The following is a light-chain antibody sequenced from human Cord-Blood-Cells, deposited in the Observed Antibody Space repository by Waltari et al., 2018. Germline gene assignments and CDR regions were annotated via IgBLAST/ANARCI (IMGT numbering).Light chain of an antibody. CDR3: SSYAGSNNLV. V-gene: IGLV2-8*01. Sequence: QSALTQPPSASGSPRQSVTISSTGTSRDVGAYNYVSWYQQHPGKAPKLMIYEVSKRPSGVPDRFSGSKSGNTASLTVSGLQAEDEADYYCSSYAGSNNLVFGGGTKLTVL. J-gene: IGLJ3*02. CDR2: EVS. CDR1: SRDVGAYNY.